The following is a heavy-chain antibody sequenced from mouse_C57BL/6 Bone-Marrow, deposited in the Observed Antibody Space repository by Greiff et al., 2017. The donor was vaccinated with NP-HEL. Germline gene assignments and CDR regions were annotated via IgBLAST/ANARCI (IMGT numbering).Heavy chain of an antibody. CDR1: GFNIENTY. CDR3: ARGGVPSSFYAMDY. CDR2: IDPANGNT. V-gene: IGHV14-3*01. J-gene: IGHJ4*01. Sequence: EVQLQQSVAELVRPGASVKLSCTASGFNIENTYMHWVKQRPEQGLEWIGRIDPANGNTKYAPKFQGKATITADTSSNTAYLQLSSLTSEDTAIYYCARGGVPSSFYAMDYWGQGTSVTVSS. D-gene: IGHD2-14*01.